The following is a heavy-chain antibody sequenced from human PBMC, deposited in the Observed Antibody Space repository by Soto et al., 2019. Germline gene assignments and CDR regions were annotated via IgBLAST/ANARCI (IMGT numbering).Heavy chain of an antibody. D-gene: IGHD3-22*01. CDR2: FDPEDGET. J-gene: IGHJ4*02. CDR1: GYTLTELS. V-gene: IGHV1-24*01. CDR3: AKDLYDSSGYYFDY. Sequence: ASVKVSCKVSGYTLTELSMHWVRQAPGKGLEWMGGFDPEDGETIYAQKFQGRVTMTEDTSTDTAYMELSSLRSEDTAVYYCAKDLYDSSGYYFDYWGQGTLVTVSS.